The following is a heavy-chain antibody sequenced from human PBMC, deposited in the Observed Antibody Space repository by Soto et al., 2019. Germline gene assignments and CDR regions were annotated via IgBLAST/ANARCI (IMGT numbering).Heavy chain of an antibody. CDR2: IGTAGDT. V-gene: IGHV3-13*01. Sequence: SLRLSCAASGFTFSSYDMHWVRQATGKGLEWVSAIGTAGDTYYPGSVKGRFTISRENAKNSLYLQMNSLRAGDTAVYYCARDGGSGDFDYWGQGTLVTVSS. D-gene: IGHD6-19*01. CDR3: ARDGGSGDFDY. J-gene: IGHJ4*02. CDR1: GFTFSSYD.